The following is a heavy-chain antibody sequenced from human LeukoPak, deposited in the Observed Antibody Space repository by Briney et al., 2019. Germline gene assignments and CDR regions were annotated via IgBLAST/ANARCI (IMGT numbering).Heavy chain of an antibody. J-gene: IGHJ4*02. Sequence: SETLSLTCTVSGDSMSGNYWSWIRQPPGKGLEWIAYIHDSGTTNYNPSLKSRVTISVDTSKNQFSLKLSSVTAADTAVYYRAGGTPPDIVATTHGYYFDYWGQGTLVTVSS. V-gene: IGHV4-59*12. CDR2: IHDSGTT. D-gene: IGHD5-12*01. CDR1: GDSMSGNY. CDR3: AGGTPPDIVATTHGYYFDY.